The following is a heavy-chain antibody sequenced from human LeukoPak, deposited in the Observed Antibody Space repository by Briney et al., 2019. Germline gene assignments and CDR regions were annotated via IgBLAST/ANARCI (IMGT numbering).Heavy chain of an antibody. V-gene: IGHV4-59*08. CDR2: IYYSGST. CDR1: GGSISILY. J-gene: IGHJ4*02. Sequence: SETLSLTCTVSGGSISILYWSWIRQPPGKGLEWIGYIYYSGSTNYNPSLKSRVTISVDTSKNQFSLKLSSVTAADTAVYYCARTYYYDSSGFYPFDYWGQGTLVTVSS. D-gene: IGHD3-22*01. CDR3: ARTYYYDSSGFYPFDY.